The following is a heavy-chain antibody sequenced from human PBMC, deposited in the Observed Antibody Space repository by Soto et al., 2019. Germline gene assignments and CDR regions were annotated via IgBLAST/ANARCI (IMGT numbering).Heavy chain of an antibody. V-gene: IGHV3-23*01. J-gene: IGHJ4*02. CDR1: GFTFSSYA. CDR3: AKTRAVAGTSRPFDY. D-gene: IGHD6-19*01. CDR2: ISGSGGST. Sequence: GGSLRLSCAASGFTFSSYAMSWVRQAPGKGLEWVSAISGSGGSTYYADSVKGRFTISRDNSKNTLYLQMNSLRAEDTAVYYCAKTRAVAGTSRPFDYWGQGTLVTVSS.